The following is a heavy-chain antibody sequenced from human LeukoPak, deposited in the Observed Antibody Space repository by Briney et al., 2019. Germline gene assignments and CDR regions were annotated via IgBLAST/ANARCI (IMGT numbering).Heavy chain of an antibody. J-gene: IGHJ4*02. CDR1: GYTFTGYY. V-gene: IGHV1-2*02. CDR3: ARDTCDSSGYYLGY. CDR2: INPNSCGT. D-gene: IGHD3-22*01. Sequence: ASVKVSCKASGYTFTGYYMHWVRQAPGQGLEWMGWINPNSCGTNYAQKFQGRVTMTRDTSISTAYMELSRLRSDDTAVYYCARDTCDSSGYYLGYWGQGTLVTVSS.